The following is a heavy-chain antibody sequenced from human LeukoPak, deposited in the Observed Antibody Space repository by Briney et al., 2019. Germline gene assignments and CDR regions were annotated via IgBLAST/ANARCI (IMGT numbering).Heavy chain of an antibody. CDR1: GGSISSSSYY. CDR3: ARPGIRRYCTNGVCYGAFDI. V-gene: IGHV4-39*07. CDR2: IYYSGST. Sequence: SETLSLTCTVSGGSISSSSYYWGWIRQPPGKGLEWIGSIYYSGSTYYNPSLKSRVTISVDTSKNQFSLKLSSVTAADTAVYYCARPGIRRYCTNGVCYGAFDIWGQGTMVTVSS. J-gene: IGHJ3*02. D-gene: IGHD2-8*01.